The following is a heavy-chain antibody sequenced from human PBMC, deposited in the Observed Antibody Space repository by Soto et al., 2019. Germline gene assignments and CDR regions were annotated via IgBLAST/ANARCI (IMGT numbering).Heavy chain of an antibody. CDR1: GFTFSSYS. J-gene: IGHJ4*02. V-gene: IGHV3-21*01. Sequence: PGGSLRLSCAASGFTFSSYSMNWVRQAPGKGLEWVSSISSSSSYIYYADSVKGRFTISGDNAKNSLYLQMNSLRAEDTAVYYCVAPDTAMVQWFDYWGQGTLVTVSS. CDR3: VAPDTAMVQWFDY. CDR2: ISSSSSYI. D-gene: IGHD5-18*01.